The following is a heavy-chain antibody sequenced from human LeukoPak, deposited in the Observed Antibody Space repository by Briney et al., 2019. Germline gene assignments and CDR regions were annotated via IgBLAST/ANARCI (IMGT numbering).Heavy chain of an antibody. CDR1: GFTFSSYW. J-gene: IGHJ6*02. V-gene: IGHV3-7*04. CDR3: AKGMDV. Sequence: GGSLRLSCAASGFTFSSYWMSRVRQAPGKGLEWVANIKQDGSEKYYVDSVKGRFTISRDNANNSPYLQMSSLRAEDTAVYYCAKGMDVWGQGTTVTVSS. CDR2: IKQDGSEK.